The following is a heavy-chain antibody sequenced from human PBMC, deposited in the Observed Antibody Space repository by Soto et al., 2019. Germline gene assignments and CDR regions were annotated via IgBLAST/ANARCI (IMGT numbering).Heavy chain of an antibody. CDR1: GDTFSRYS. J-gene: IGHJ4*02. CDR3: ATSYGSGSAHFDY. Sequence: QVQLVQSGAEVKKPGSSVKVSCTASGDTFSRYSLSWVRQAPGQGPEWMGRIIPMLGMADYAQKFQGRVAITADKSTGTVYMFLSSLRSEDTAVYYCATSYGSGSAHFDYWGQGSLVTVSS. V-gene: IGHV1-69*02. CDR2: IIPMLGMA. D-gene: IGHD3-10*01.